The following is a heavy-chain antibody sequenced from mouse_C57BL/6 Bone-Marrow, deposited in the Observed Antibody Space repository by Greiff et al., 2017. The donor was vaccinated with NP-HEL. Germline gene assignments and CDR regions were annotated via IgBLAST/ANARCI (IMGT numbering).Heavy chain of an antibody. CDR3: ARSRGFDV. J-gene: IGHJ1*03. V-gene: IGHV1-82*01. CDR1: GYAFSSSW. Sequence: QVQLQQSGPELVKPGASVKISCKASGYAFSSSWMNWVKQRPGKGLEWIGRIYPGDGDTNYNGKFKGKATLTADKSSSTAYMQLSSLTSEDSAVYFCARSRGFDVWGTGTTVTVSS. CDR2: IYPGDGDT.